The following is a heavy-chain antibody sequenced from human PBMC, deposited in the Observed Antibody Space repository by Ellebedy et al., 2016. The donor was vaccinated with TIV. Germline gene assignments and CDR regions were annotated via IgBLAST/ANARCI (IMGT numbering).Heavy chain of an antibody. CDR3: ARDTIREIFRS. D-gene: IGHD3-3*01. V-gene: IGHV4-59*01. Sequence: SETLSLTXTVSGGSLNNYFWSWIRQSPGKGLEWIGYIFYTGSTKYNPSLKSRVTISIDTSKNQLSLRLSSVTAADTAVYYCARDTIREIFRSWGQGTLVTVSS. CDR1: GGSLNNYF. J-gene: IGHJ5*02. CDR2: IFYTGST.